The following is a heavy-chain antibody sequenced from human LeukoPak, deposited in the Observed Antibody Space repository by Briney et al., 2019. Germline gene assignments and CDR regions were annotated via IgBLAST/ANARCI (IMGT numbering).Heavy chain of an antibody. J-gene: IGHJ4*02. CDR2: IYTSGGT. CDR3: ARGPDTNIFDY. D-gene: IGHD2/OR15-2a*01. CDR1: GCSISSGSYY. Sequence: PSQTLSLTCTVSGCSISSGSYYWTWIRQPAGKGLEWIGRIYTSGGTDYNPSLKSRVTISVDTSKNQFSLKLSSVTAADTAVYYCARGPDTNIFDYWGQGTLVTVSS. V-gene: IGHV4-61*02.